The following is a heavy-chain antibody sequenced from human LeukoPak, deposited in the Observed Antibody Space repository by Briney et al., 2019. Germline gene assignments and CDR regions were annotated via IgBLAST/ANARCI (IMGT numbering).Heavy chain of an antibody. CDR1: GFTFDDFA. V-gene: IGHV3-43D*03. CDR3: AKDIRSGNYIFDY. D-gene: IGHD1-26*01. Sequence: PGGSLRLSCAASGFTFDDFAMHWVRQAPGEGLEWVSLISWDGNSTYYADSVKGRFTISRDNSKNFLYLQMNSLRAEDTALYYCAKDIRSGNYIFDYWGQGTLVTVSS. J-gene: IGHJ4*02. CDR2: ISWDGNST.